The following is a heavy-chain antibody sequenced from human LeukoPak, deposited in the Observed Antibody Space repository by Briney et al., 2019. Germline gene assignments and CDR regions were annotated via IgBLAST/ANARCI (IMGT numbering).Heavy chain of an antibody. V-gene: IGHV4-38-2*01. Sequence: PLETLSLTCAVSGYSISTGYYWGWIRQPPGKGLEWIGSIYHSGSTYYNPSLKSRVTISVDTSKNQFSLNLTSVTAADTAVYYCARGPAAHTAMVTYFDYWGQGTLVTVPS. CDR3: ARGPAAHTAMVTYFDY. D-gene: IGHD5-18*01. CDR1: GYSISTGYY. J-gene: IGHJ4*02. CDR2: IYHSGST.